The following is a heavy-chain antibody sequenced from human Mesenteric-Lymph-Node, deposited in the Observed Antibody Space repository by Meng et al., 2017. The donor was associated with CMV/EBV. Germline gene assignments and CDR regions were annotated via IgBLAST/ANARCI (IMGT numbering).Heavy chain of an antibody. V-gene: IGHV1-2*02. CDR2: INPNSGGT. D-gene: IGHD4/OR15-4a*01. J-gene: IGHJ5*02. Sequence: ASVKVSCKASGYTFTNYYIHWVRQAPGQGLEWMGWINPNSGGTNYAQKFQGRVTMTRDTSISTAYMELSRLRSDDTAVYYCARDPPNYNWFDPWGQGTLVTVSS. CDR3: ARDPPNYNWFDP. CDR1: GYTFTNYY.